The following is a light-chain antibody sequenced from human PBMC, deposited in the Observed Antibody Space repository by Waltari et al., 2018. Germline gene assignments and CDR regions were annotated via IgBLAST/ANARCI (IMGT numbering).Light chain of an antibody. J-gene: IGLJ1*01. CDR3: AAWDDSLSGFYV. CDR1: SPNIGSNS. V-gene: IGLV1-47*01. CDR2: MSD. Sequence: QSVLTQPPSASGNPGQSVTISCSGRSPNIGSNSVYWYQHLPGTAPKLLCYMSDQRPSGVPDRFFGSKSGTSASLAISGLRSEDEADYYCAAWDDSLSGFYVFGTGTKVTVL.